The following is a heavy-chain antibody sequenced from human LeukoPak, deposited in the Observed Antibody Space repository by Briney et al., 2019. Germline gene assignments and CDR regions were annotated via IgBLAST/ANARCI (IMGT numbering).Heavy chain of an antibody. D-gene: IGHD3-10*01. CDR3: ARDRAAVSRVVRLGMVV. Sequence: GGSLRLSCAASGFTFSSYSMNWVRQAPGKGLEWVSSISSSSSYIYYADSVKGRFTISRDNAKNSLYLQMNSLRAEDTAVYYGARDRAAVSRVVRLGMVVWGQGPRVTVSS. CDR1: GFTFSSYS. V-gene: IGHV3-21*01. CDR2: ISSSSSYI. J-gene: IGHJ6*02.